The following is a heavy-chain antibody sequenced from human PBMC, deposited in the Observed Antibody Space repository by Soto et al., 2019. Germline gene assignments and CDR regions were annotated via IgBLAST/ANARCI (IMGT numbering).Heavy chain of an antibody. J-gene: IGHJ5*02. CDR1: GFTFSSYA. CDR2: ISGSGGST. V-gene: IGHV3-23*01. D-gene: IGHD2-15*01. Sequence: EVQLLESGGGLVQPGGSLRLSCAASGFTFSSYAMSWVRQAPGKGLEWVSAISGSGGSTYYADSVKGRFTISRDNSKNTLYLQMNGLRAEDTAVYYCAKDACRGSCYVVVSWFDPWGQGTLVTVSS. CDR3: AKDACRGSCYVVVSWFDP.